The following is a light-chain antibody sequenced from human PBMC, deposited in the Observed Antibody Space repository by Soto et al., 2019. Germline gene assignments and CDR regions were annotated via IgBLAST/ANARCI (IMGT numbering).Light chain of an antibody. J-gene: IGLJ1*01. CDR3: CSYAGSSPYV. CDR1: SSDVGSYNL. Sequence: QSALTQPASVSGSPGQSITISCTGTSSDVGSYNLVSWYQQHPGKAPKLMIYEVSKRPSGVSNRISGSKSGNTASLTISGLQAEDEADYYCCSYAGSSPYVFGTGTKVTVL. V-gene: IGLV2-23*02. CDR2: EVS.